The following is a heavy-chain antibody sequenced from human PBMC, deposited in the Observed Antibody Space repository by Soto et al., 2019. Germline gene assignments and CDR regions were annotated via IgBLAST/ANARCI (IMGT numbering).Heavy chain of an antibody. CDR2: VHYSGTT. D-gene: IGHD6-19*01. J-gene: IGHJ4*02. CDR1: GDSISDTIYY. CDR3: ARPLKEVAAAMAF. V-gene: IGHV4-39*01. Sequence: ASETLSLTCRVSGDSISDTIYYWGWVRQSPGKGLEWIGSVHYSGTTQFHPSLKTRVTISVDTSKNEFSLRLRSVTAADTAIYFCARPLKEVAAAMAFWGQGIPVTVSS.